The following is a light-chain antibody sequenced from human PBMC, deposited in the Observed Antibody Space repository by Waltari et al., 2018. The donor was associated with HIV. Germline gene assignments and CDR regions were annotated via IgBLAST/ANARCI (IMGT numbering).Light chain of an antibody. CDR2: QDS. CDR3: QAWDSSTGV. Sequence: SYELTQPPSVSVSPGQTASITCSGDKLGNKYVCWYQQKAGQSPVLVIYQDSKRPSGIPERFSGSNSENTATLTISGTQAMYEADYYCQAWDSSTGVFGTGTKVTVL. V-gene: IGLV3-1*01. J-gene: IGLJ1*01. CDR1: KLGNKY.